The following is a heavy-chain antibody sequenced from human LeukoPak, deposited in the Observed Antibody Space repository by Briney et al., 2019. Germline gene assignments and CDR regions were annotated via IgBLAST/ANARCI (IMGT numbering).Heavy chain of an antibody. J-gene: IGHJ6*03. D-gene: IGHD2/OR15-2a*01. CDR3: ETINSITWTYYYMDV. V-gene: IGHV3-30*02. CDR1: GFTFSSYG. CDR2: IQYDGSNK. Sequence: GGSLRLSCAASGFTFSSYGMHWVRQAPGKGLEWVSFIQYDGSNKYYADSVKGRFTISRDNSKNTLYLQMNSLRAEDTDVYYCETINSITWTYYYMDVWGKGTTVTISS.